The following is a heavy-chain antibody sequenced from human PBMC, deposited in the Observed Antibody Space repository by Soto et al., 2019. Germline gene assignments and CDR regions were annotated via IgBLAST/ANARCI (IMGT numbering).Heavy chain of an antibody. CDR1: GGSISSYY. J-gene: IGHJ3*02. CDR3: ARGRGGWFINQLLNAFDI. V-gene: IGHV4-59*01. Sequence: QVQLQESGPGLVKPSETLSLTCTVSGGSISSYYWSWIRQPPGKGLEWIGYIYYSGSTNYNPSLKSRATISVDTSKNQFSLKLSSVIAADTAVYYCARGRGGWFINQLLNAFDIWGQGTMVTVSS. D-gene: IGHD2-2*01. CDR2: IYYSGST.